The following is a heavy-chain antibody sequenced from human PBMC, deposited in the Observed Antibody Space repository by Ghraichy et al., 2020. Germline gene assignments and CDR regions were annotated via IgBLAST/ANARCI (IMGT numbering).Heavy chain of an antibody. Sequence: GGSLRLSCAASGFTFSSYWMSWVRQAPGKGLEWVANIKQDGSEKYYVDSVKGRFTISRDNAKNSLYLQMNSLRAEDTAVYYCARVTNYYGSGGLDVWGQGTTVTVSS. CDR3: ARVTNYYGSGGLDV. CDR1: GFTFSSYW. J-gene: IGHJ6*02. CDR2: IKQDGSEK. V-gene: IGHV3-7*01. D-gene: IGHD3-10*01.